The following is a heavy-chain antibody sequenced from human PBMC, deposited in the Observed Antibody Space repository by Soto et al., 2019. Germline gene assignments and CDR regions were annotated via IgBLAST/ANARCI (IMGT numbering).Heavy chain of an antibody. CDR2: IYYSGST. CDR1: GGSVSTYY. CDR3: ARTYDDSGPNSGGYGFDI. D-gene: IGHD3-22*01. V-gene: IGHV4-59*02. J-gene: IGHJ3*02. Sequence: QVQLQESGPGLVKPSETLSLTCTVSGGSVSTYYWSWIRQPPGKGLEWIAYIYYSGSTSYNPSLKSRVTISLDTSKNQFSLKLRSVIAADTAVYYCARTYDDSGPNSGGYGFDIWGPGTMVTVSS.